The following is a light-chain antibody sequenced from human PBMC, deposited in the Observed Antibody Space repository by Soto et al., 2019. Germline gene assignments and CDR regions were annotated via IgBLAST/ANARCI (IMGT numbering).Light chain of an antibody. J-gene: IGLJ2*01. Sequence: QSALTQPASVSGSPGQSITISCTGTSSDVGSYNLVSWYQQHPGKGPKLMIYEGTKRPSGVSNRFSGSKSGNTASLTISGLQAEDEADYYCSSYAGSRTFLFGGGTKLTVL. CDR1: SSDVGSYNL. V-gene: IGLV2-23*03. CDR2: EGT. CDR3: SSYAGSRTFL.